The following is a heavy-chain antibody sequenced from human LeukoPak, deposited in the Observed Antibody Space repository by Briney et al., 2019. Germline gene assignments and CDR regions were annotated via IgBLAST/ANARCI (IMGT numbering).Heavy chain of an antibody. CDR3: ARRTGSTGYNFYYYGMEV. Sequence: SETLSLTCTVSDGSVSSSSYYWSWIRQPPGKGLEWIGYIYYSGSTNYNPSLKSRVTISLDMFKNQLSLKLSSVTAADTAVYNCARRTGSTGYNFYYYGMEVWGQGTTVTVSS. J-gene: IGHJ6*02. D-gene: IGHD1-7*01. CDR2: IYYSGST. V-gene: IGHV4-61*01. CDR1: DGSVSSSSYY.